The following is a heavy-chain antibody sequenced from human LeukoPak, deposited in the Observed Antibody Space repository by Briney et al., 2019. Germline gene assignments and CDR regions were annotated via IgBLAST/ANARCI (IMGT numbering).Heavy chain of an antibody. CDR1: GFTFSSYE. CDR3: ARAYYPSGGGYVRWFDP. V-gene: IGHV3-48*03. CDR2: ISSSGSTI. D-gene: IGHD5-12*01. J-gene: IGHJ5*02. Sequence: QPGGSLRLSCAASGFTFSSYEMNWVRQAPGKGLEWVSYISSSGSTIYYADSVKGRFTISRDNAKNSLYLQMNSLRAEDTAVYYCARAYYPSGGGYVRWFDPWGQGTLVTVSS.